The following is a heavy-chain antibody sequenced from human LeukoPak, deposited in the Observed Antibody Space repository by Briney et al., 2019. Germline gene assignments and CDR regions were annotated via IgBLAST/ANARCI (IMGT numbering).Heavy chain of an antibody. J-gene: IGHJ6*03. V-gene: IGHV3-20*04. CDR1: GFTFDDYG. Sequence: RPGGSLRLSCAASGFTFDDYGMSWVRQAPGKGLEWVSGINRNGGSTGYADSVKGRFTISRDNSKNTLYLQMNSLRAEDTAVYYCAKDDLGYADYYYYMDVWGKGTTVTVSS. D-gene: IGHD2-2*01. CDR3: AKDDLGYADYYYYMDV. CDR2: INRNGGST.